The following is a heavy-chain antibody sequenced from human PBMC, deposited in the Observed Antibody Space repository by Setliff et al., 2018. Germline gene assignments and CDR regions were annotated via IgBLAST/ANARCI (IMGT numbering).Heavy chain of an antibody. V-gene: IGHV4-59*11. J-gene: IGHJ5*02. CDR3: ASGVPNYDFWSGYYTGSYWFDP. CDR1: GDYISSQY. CDR2: ISNRGST. D-gene: IGHD3-3*01. Sequence: SETLSLTCTVSGDYISSQYCSWIRQPPGKGLEWIGYISNRGSTDYNPSLKSRVTISVDTSKNQFSLKLSSVTAADTAVYYCASGVPNYDFWSGYYTGSYWFDPWGQGTLVTVSS.